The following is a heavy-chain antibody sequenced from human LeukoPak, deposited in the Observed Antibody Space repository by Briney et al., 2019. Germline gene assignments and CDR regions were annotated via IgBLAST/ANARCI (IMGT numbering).Heavy chain of an antibody. V-gene: IGHV1-2*04. J-gene: IGHJ6*04. CDR3: ARARTLRPYYYYGMDV. D-gene: IGHD5/OR15-5a*01. CDR2: INPNSGGT. Sequence: ASVKVSCKASGYTFTGYYMHWVRQAPGQGLEWMGWINPNSGGTNYAQKVQGWVTMTRDTSISTAYMELSRLRSDDTAVYYCARARTLRPYYYYGMDVWGKGTTVTVSS. CDR1: GYTFTGYY.